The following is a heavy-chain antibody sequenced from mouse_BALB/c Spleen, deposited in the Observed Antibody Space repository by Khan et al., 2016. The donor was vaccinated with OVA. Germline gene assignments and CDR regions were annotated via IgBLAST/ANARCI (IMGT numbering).Heavy chain of an antibody. J-gene: IGHJ2*01. V-gene: IGHV3-2*02. CDR3: ARSVTITTVVATDFDY. CDR2: ISYSGRT. CDR1: GYSITSDYA. Sequence: EVQLQESGPGLVKPSQSLSLTCTVTGYSITSDYAWNWIRQFPGNKLEWMGYISYSGRTSYNPSLKSRISITRDTSKNTFFLQFNSVTTEDTATFYSARSVTITTVVATDFDYWGQGTTLTVSS. D-gene: IGHD1-1*01.